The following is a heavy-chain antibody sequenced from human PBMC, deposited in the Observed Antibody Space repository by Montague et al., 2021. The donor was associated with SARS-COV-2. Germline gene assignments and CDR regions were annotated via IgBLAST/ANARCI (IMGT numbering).Heavy chain of an antibody. D-gene: IGHD3-3*01. CDR1: GDSISNYS. V-gene: IGHV4-59*08. CDR2: IYYSGST. Sequence: SETLSLTCAVSGDSISNYSWSWIRQSPGKGLEWIGDIYYSGSTNYNPSLTSRVTISVDTSKNQVSLKLTSVTAADTAVYYCANLPSSITIFGVVQGYYFDDWGQGTLVTVSS. J-gene: IGHJ4*02. CDR3: ANLPSSITIFGVVQGYYFDD.